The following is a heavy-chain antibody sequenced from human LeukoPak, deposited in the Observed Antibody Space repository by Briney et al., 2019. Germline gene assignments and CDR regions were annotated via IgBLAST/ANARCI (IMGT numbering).Heavy chain of an antibody. Sequence: SQTLSLTCTVSGGSISSGDYYWSWIRQPPGKGLEWIGYIYYSGSTYYNPSLKSRVTISVDTSKNQFSLKLSSVTAADTAVYYCQGFGGYSSSWYYFHYWGQGTLVTVSS. J-gene: IGHJ4*02. CDR3: QGFGGYSSSWYYFHY. CDR1: GGSISSGDYY. V-gene: IGHV4-30-4*01. CDR2: IYYSGST. D-gene: IGHD6-13*01.